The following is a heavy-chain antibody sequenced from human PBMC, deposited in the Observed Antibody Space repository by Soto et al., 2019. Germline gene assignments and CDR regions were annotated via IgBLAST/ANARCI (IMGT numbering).Heavy chain of an antibody. Sequence: SETLSLTCAVSGGSISSGGYSWSWIRQPPGKGLEWIGYIYHSGSTYYNPSLKSRVTISVDRSKNQFSLKLSSVTAADTAVYYCARGGEAVAPYYYYYYGMDVWGQGTTVTVSS. CDR3: ARGGEAVAPYYYYYYGMDV. J-gene: IGHJ6*02. CDR1: GGSISSGGYS. CDR2: IYHSGST. D-gene: IGHD6-19*01. V-gene: IGHV4-30-2*01.